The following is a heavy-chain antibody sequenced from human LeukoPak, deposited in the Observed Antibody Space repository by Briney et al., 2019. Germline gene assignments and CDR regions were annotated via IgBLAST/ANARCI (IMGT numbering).Heavy chain of an antibody. V-gene: IGHV3-21*01. Sequence: EGSLRLSCAVSGFTFSTYSMNWVRQAPGKGLERVSSISSSSSYIYYADSVKGRFTISRDNAKNSLYLQMSSLRVEDTAVYYCARAYSGTYGLGYYYMDVWGKGTTVTISS. CDR3: ARAYSGTYGLGYYYMDV. CDR2: ISSSSSYI. J-gene: IGHJ6*03. CDR1: GFTFSTYS. D-gene: IGHD1-26*01.